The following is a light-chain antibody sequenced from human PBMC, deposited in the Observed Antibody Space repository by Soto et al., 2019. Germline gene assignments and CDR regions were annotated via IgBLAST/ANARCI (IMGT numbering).Light chain of an antibody. J-gene: IGKJ1*01. CDR2: EAS. V-gene: IGKV1-27*01. Sequence: DFQMTQSPSSLSASVGDRVTITCRASQDISDHLAWHQHKPGKVPKLLIYEASTLQSGVPSRFSGGGFGTDFTLTISSLQPEDVAIYYCQRYNRTPRTFGQGTKVELK. CDR3: QRYNRTPRT. CDR1: QDISDH.